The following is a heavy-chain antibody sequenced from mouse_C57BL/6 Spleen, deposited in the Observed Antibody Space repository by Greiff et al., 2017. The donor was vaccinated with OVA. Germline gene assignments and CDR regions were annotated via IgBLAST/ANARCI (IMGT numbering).Heavy chain of an antibody. J-gene: IGHJ4*01. CDR3: ARTTVGGDYAMDY. CDR2: INPYNGGT. CDR1: GYTFTDYY. D-gene: IGHD1-1*01. Sequence: EVQLQQSGPELVKPGASVKISCKASGYTFTDYYMNWVKQSHGKSLEWIGDINPYNGGTSYNQKFKGKATLTVDKSSSTAYMELRSLTSEDSAVYYCARTTVGGDYAMDYWGQGTSVTVSS. V-gene: IGHV1-26*01.